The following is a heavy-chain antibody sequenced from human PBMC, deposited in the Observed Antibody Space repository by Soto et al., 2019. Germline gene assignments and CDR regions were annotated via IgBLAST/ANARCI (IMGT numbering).Heavy chain of an antibody. V-gene: IGHV3-23*01. D-gene: IGHD3-16*01. CDR2: VSAGSRTT. J-gene: IGHJ4*02. CDR1: GFTFSNYA. Sequence: EVQLLESGGGLVQPGGSLRLSCAASGFTFSNYAMSWVRQAPGKGLHWVSGVSAGSRTTYYADSVKGRFTISRDNSKNTLYLQMNSLRAEDTAVYYCAKDLGYDDFDYWGQGTLVTVSS. CDR3: AKDLGYDDFDY.